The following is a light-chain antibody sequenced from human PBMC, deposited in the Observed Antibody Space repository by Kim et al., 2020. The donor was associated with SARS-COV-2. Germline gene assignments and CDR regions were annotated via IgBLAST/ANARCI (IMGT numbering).Light chain of an antibody. J-gene: IGLJ3*02. CDR2: EDN. V-gene: IGLV6-57*03. Sequence: KTVTLARTRSSGTIASNDVQWYQQRPGSAPTFVIYEDNQRPAGVPDRFSGSIDSSSNSASLTISGLKTEDEGDYYCQSYDNNFVVFGGGTQLTVL. CDR1: SGTIASND. CDR3: QSYDNNFVV.